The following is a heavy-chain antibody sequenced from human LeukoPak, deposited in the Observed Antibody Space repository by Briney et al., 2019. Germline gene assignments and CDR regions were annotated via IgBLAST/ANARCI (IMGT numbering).Heavy chain of an antibody. Sequence: GGSLRLSCAASGFVFSKAWMSWVGQATGKGLEWVGRIKSKTGGGTTDYAAPVKGRFTISRDDSKNTPYLQMNSLKTEDTAVYYCTTDQYDILTGYYMGYFDYWGQGTLVTVSS. V-gene: IGHV3-15*01. CDR1: GFVFSKAW. J-gene: IGHJ4*02. D-gene: IGHD3-9*01. CDR3: TTDQYDILTGYYMGYFDY. CDR2: IKSKTGGGTT.